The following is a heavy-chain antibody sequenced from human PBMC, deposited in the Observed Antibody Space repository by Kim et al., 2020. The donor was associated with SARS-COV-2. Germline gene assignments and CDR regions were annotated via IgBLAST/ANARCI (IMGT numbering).Heavy chain of an antibody. Sequence: NPSLKSRVTISVDTSKNQFSLKLSSVPAADTAVYYCARADWGGSGTLFDYWGQGTLVTVSS. D-gene: IGHD3-10*01. J-gene: IGHJ4*02. CDR3: ARADWGGSGTLFDY. V-gene: IGHV4-59*01.